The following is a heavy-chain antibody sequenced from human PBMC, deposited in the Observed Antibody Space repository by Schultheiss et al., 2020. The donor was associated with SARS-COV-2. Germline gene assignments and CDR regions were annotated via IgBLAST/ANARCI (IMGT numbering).Heavy chain of an antibody. Sequence: GGSLRLSCAASGFTFSSYGIHWVRQAPGKGLEWVAVISYDGSNKYYADSVKGRFTISRDNSKNTLYLQMNSLRAEDTAVYYCASAGTVTTLGYYYYYGMDVWGQGTTVTVSS. CDR3: ASAGTVTTLGYYYYYGMDV. CDR2: ISYDGSNK. J-gene: IGHJ6*02. D-gene: IGHD4-11*01. CDR1: GFTFSSYG. V-gene: IGHV3-30*03.